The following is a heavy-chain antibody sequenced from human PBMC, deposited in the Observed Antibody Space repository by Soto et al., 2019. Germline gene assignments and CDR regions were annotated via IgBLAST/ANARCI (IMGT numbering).Heavy chain of an antibody. CDR3: ARLQLQYSSGWYGYYYYYYMDV. CDR1: GYIFTNYY. J-gene: IGHJ6*03. V-gene: IGHV1-46*01. CDR2: INPLPTSGST. D-gene: IGHD6-19*01. Sequence: ASVKVSCKASGYIFTNYYIHWVRQAPGQGLEWMAIINPLPTSGSTNYAQKLQGRVTMTTDTSTSTAYMELRSLRSDDTAVYYCARLQLQYSSGWYGYYYYYYMDVWGKGTTVTVSS.